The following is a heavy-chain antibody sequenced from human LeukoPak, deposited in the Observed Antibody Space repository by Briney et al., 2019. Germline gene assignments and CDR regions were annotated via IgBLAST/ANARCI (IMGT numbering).Heavy chain of an antibody. V-gene: IGHV3-30*02. CDR1: GFTFSSYG. Sequence: GGSLRLSCAASGFTFSSYGMHWVRQAPGKGLEWVAFIRYDGSNKYYADSVKGRFTISRDNSKNTLYLQMNSLRAEDTAVYYCARRAGGYSHPYDYWGQGTLVTVSS. D-gene: IGHD4-23*01. CDR2: IRYDGSNK. J-gene: IGHJ4*02. CDR3: ARRAGGYSHPYDY.